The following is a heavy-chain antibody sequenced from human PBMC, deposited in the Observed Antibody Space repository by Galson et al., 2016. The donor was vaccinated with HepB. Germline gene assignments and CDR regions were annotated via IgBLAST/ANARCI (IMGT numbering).Heavy chain of an antibody. Sequence: CAISGDSVSSNTASWNWIRQSPSRGLEWLGRTYYRSRWYNDYGESIRSRLTINADISNNQVSLPLISVTPEDTAVYYCVRTSDGSSGDFDFWGQGTPVTVSS. J-gene: IGHJ4*02. CDR1: GDSVSSNTAS. D-gene: IGHD6-6*01. CDR2: TYYRSRWYN. V-gene: IGHV6-1*01. CDR3: VRTSDGSSGDFDF.